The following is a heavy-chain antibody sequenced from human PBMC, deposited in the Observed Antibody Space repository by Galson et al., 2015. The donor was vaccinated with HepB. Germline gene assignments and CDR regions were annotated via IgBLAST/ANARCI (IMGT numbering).Heavy chain of an antibody. CDR1: GFTFSSYG. J-gene: IGHJ4*02. V-gene: IGHV3-33*08. CDR2: IWYDGSNK. Sequence: SLRLSCAASGFTFSSYGMHWVRQAPGKGLEWVAVIWYDGSNKYYADSVKGRFTISRDNSKNTLYLQMNSLRAEDTAVYYCARGGDYVWGSYRFTRPLDYWGQGTLVTVSS. D-gene: IGHD3-16*02. CDR3: ARGGDYVWGSYRFTRPLDY.